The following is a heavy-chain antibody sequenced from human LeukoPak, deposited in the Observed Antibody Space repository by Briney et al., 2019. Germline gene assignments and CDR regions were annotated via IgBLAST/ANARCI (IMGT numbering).Heavy chain of an antibody. CDR1: GFTFSSCG. CDR3: AKALTSGWYLDAFNI. CDR2: ISYDGSNK. V-gene: IGHV3-30*18. J-gene: IGHJ3*02. Sequence: GGSLRFSCAASGFTFSSCGMHWVRQAPGKGLEWVAVISYDGSNKYYADSVNGRFTISRDNSKNTLFLEMNSLRAEDTAVYYCAKALTSGWYLDAFNIWGQGTMVTVSS. D-gene: IGHD6-19*01.